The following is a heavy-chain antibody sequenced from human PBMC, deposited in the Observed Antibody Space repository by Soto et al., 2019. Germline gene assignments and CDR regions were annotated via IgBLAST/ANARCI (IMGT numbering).Heavy chain of an antibody. CDR2: IWYDGSNK. CDR1: GFTFSSYG. D-gene: IGHD3-22*01. Sequence: QVQLVESGGGVVQPGRSLRLSCAASGFTFSSYGMHWVRQAPGKGLEWVAVIWYDGSNKYYADSVKGRFTISRDNSKNTLYLQMNSLRAEDTAVYYCARNQGSGWAHFDYWGQGTLVTVSP. V-gene: IGHV3-33*01. J-gene: IGHJ4*02. CDR3: ARNQGSGWAHFDY.